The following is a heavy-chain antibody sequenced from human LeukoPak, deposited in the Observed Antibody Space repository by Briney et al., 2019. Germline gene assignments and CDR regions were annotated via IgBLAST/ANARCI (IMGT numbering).Heavy chain of an antibody. CDR1: GFTFSGSA. CDR3: ARLDEVAKKFDY. CDR2: IRSKANSYAT. V-gene: IGHV3-73*01. Sequence: GGSLRLSCAASGFTFSGSAMHWVRQASGKGLEWVGRIRSKANSYATAYAASVRGRFTIYRDDSKNTAYLEMNSLKTEDTAVYLCARLDEVAKKFDYWGQGALVTVSS. D-gene: IGHD2-15*01. J-gene: IGHJ4*02.